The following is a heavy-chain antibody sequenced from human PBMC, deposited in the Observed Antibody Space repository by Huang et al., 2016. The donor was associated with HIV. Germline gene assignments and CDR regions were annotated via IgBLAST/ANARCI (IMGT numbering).Heavy chain of an antibody. J-gene: IGHJ3*02. CDR2: ITSSIGSI. V-gene: IGHV3-48*01. CDR1: GFTFSTYN. CDR3: ARFGSYYYGSGSYLDAFDI. D-gene: IGHD3-10*01. Sequence: EVQLMESGGGLVQPGGSLRLSCAASGFTFSTYNMNWVRPAPGKGLEWVSYITSSIGSIYYADSVKGRFTISRDNAKNSLYLQMNSLRAEDTAVYYCARFGSYYYGSGSYLDAFDIWGQGTMVTVSS.